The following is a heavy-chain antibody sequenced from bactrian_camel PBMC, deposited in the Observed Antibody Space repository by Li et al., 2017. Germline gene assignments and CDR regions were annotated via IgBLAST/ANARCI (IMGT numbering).Heavy chain of an antibody. CDR3: AADPNYSGGYYSELGY. CDR1: GYTYSTYC. J-gene: IGHJ6*01. CDR2: ISWSDHST. D-gene: IGHD2*01. V-gene: IGHV3S60*01. Sequence: VQLVESGGGSVQSGGSLRLSCVASGYTYSTYCMGWFRQAPGKDREGVSCISWSDHSTDYADSVKDRITISKDNAKNMLYLQMNSLKPEDTAVYYCAADPNYSGGYYSELGYWGQGTQVTVS.